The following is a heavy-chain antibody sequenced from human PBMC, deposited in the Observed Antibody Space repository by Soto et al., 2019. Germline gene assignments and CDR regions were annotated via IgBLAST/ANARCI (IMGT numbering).Heavy chain of an antibody. V-gene: IGHV4-59*06. J-gene: IGHJ4*02. CDR3: ARGGVRSWFFDY. Sequence: SETLSLTCTVSGGSISSYYWSWIRQPAGKGLEWIGYIYYSGSTYYNPSLKSRVTISVDTSKNQFSLKLSSVTAADTAVHYCARGGVRSWFFDYWGQGTLVTVSS. D-gene: IGHD6-13*01. CDR2: IYYSGST. CDR1: GGSISSYY.